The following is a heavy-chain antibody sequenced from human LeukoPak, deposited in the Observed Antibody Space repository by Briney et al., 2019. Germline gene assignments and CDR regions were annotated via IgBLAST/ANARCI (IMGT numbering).Heavy chain of an antibody. CDR1: GGSFSGYY. J-gene: IGHJ3*02. CDR2: INHSGST. Sequence: SETLSLTCAVYGGSFSGYYWSWIRQPPGKGLEWIGEINHSGSTNYNPSLKSRVTISVDTSENQFSLKLSSVTAADTAVYYCARDGEWLDAFDIWGQGTMVTVSS. D-gene: IGHD5-12*01. V-gene: IGHV4-34*01. CDR3: ARDGEWLDAFDI.